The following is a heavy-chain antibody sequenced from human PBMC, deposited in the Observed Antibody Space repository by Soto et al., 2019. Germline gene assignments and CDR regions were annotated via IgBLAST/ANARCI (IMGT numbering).Heavy chain of an antibody. CDR1: GFILSTFSSYA. CDR3: AKRRVVTAPPGDS. V-gene: IGHV3-23*01. CDR2: ISGGGDST. D-gene: IGHD2-21*02. J-gene: IGHJ4*02. Sequence: PGGSLRLSCAASGFILSTFSSYAMTWVRQAPGKGLEWVSTISGGGDSTYYEDSVRGRFIISRDNSKNTLYLQMNSLRVEDTAVYYCAKRRVVTAPPGDSWGQGTLVTGSS.